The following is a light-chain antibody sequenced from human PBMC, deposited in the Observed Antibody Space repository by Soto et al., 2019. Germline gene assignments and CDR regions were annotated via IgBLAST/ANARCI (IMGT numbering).Light chain of an antibody. V-gene: IGKV3-20*01. Sequence: EIVLTQAPGTLSLSPGERATLSCRASQSVISSYLAWYHHKTGQAPRLIIYCAASRATGRPARFSSSRSGADYILTISRLEPEDFAVYDCQQYGSTLLGTFGQGTKVDIK. CDR1: QSVISSY. CDR3: QQYGSTLLGT. J-gene: IGKJ1*01. CDR2: CAA.